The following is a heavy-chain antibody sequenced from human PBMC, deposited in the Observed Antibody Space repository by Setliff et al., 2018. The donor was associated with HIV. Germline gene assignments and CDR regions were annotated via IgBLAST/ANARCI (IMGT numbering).Heavy chain of an antibody. CDR3: ARDPAPSSSASYFQH. CDR2: INPSSGST. V-gene: IGHV1-46*01. J-gene: IGHJ1*01. D-gene: IGHD6-6*01. CDR1: GYTFTSYY. Sequence: ASVKVSCKASGYTFTSYYMHWMRQAPGQGLEWMGIINPSSGSTTYAQKFQGRVTMTRDTSTSTVYMELSSLRSEDTAVYYCARDPAPSSSASYFQHWGQGTPVTVSS.